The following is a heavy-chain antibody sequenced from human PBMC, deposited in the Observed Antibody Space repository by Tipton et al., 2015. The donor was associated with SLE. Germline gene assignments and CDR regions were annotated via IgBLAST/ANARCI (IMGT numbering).Heavy chain of an antibody. CDR1: GASIRTYY. CDR3: ARGTPFMEWERNWFDP. J-gene: IGHJ5*01. Sequence: LSLTCAVSGASIRTYYWSWIRQSPGKGLEWIGHMYHSGSTNYNPSLASRVTISIEKSKNQLSLTLKSVTTADTAMYYCARGTPFMEWERNWFDPWGQGTLVTVSS. V-gene: IGHV4-59*01. CDR2: MYHSGST. D-gene: IGHD3-3*01.